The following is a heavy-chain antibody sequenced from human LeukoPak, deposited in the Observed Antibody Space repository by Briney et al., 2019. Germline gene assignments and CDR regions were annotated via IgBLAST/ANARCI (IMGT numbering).Heavy chain of an antibody. V-gene: IGHV3-30*04. J-gene: IGHJ6*02. CDR1: GFTFSSYA. CDR3: ARDSYGMDV. CDR2: ISYDGSNK. Sequence: GGSLRLSCAASGFTFSSYAVHWVRQAPGKGLEWVAVISYDGSNKYYADSVKGRFTISRDNSKNTLYLQMNSLRAEDTAVYYCARDSYGMDVWGQGTTVTVSS.